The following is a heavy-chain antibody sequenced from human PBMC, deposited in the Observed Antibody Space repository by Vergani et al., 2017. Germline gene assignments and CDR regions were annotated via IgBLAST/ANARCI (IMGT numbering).Heavy chain of an antibody. D-gene: IGHD3-16*01. CDR1: GFTLSNYD. CDR2: IQFDGSNQ. CDR3: AKHFRGWGIDY. V-gene: IGHV3-30*02. Sequence: QVQLVESGGGVVQRGGSLRLSCATSGFTLSNYDMQWIRQGPGKGLEFVAFIQFDGSNQYYADSVKGRLTLSRDFSKTTLYLQMNSLRTDDTATYYCAKHFRGWGIDYWGQGTQVIVSS. J-gene: IGHJ4*02.